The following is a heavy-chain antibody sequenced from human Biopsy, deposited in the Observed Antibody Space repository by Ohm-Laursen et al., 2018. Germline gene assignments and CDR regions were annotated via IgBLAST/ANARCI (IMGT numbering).Heavy chain of an antibody. J-gene: IGHJ6*02. V-gene: IGHV3-9*01. D-gene: IGHD2-21*01. CDR1: GFPFDDYA. Sequence: SLRLSCSASGFPFDDYAMHWVRQVPGKGLEWVAGIHWNSGVIDYVDSVKGRFTISRGNAKNSLYLQLNSLRTEDTAFYYCTKDLIPAGTDVWGQGTTVTVSS. CDR3: TKDLIPAGTDV. CDR2: IHWNSGVI.